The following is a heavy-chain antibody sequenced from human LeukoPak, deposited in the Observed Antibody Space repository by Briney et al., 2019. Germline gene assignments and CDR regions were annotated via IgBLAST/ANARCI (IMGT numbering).Heavy chain of an antibody. D-gene: IGHD5-18*01. CDR3: AKDLGTAMAYPMYYFDY. CDR1: GFTFSSYA. CDR2: ISGSGGST. V-gene: IGHV3-23*01. Sequence: GGSLRLSCAASGFTFSSYAMSWVGQAPGKGLEWVSAISGSGGSTYYADSVKGRFTISRDNSKNTLYLQMNSLRAEDTAVYYCAKDLGTAMAYPMYYFDYWGQGTLVTVSS. J-gene: IGHJ4*02.